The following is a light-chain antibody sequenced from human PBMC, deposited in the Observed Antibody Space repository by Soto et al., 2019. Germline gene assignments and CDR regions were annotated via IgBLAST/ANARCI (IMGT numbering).Light chain of an antibody. Sequence: QSVLTQPPSASGNPGQRVTISCSGSSSNIGSNYVYWYQQLPGTAPKLLIYDNYQRPSGVPDRFSSSKSGTSASLAISGLRSEDEADYYCAAWDDGLSSYLFGTGTKLTVL. CDR1: SSNIGSNY. J-gene: IGLJ1*01. CDR2: DNY. V-gene: IGLV1-47*02. CDR3: AAWDDGLSSYL.